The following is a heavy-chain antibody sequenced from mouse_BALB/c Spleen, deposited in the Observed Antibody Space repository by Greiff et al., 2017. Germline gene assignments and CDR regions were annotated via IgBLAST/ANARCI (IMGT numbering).Heavy chain of an antibody. V-gene: IGHV5-17*02. CDR2: ISSGSSTI. CDR3: ARGLFSDAMDY. CDR1: GFTFSSFG. D-gene: IGHD1-1*02. J-gene: IGHJ4*01. Sequence: EVMLVESGGGLVQPGGSRKLSCAASGFTFSSFGMHWVRQAPEKGLEWVAYISSGSSTIYYADTVKGRFTISRDNPKNTLFLQMSSLRSEDAAMYYGARGLFSDAMDYWGQGTSVTVSS.